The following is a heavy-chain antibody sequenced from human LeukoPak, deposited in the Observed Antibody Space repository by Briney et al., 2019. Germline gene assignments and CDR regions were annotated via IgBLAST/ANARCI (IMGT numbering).Heavy chain of an antibody. CDR3: ARSCGGDCYSSHRYYFDS. CDR1: IFTFSLFT. J-gene: IGHJ4*02. Sequence: GGSLRLSCAASIFTFSLFTMNWVRQAPGKGLEWVSTISGSSTYIYYADSVKGRFTISRDDARNSLFLQMNSMRAEDTALYYCARSCGGDCYSSHRYYFDSWGQGSLVTVSS. D-gene: IGHD2-21*02. CDR2: ISGSSTYI. V-gene: IGHV3-21*01.